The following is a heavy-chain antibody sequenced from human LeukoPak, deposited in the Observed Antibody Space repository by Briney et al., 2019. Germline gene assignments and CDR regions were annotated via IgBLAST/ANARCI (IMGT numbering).Heavy chain of an antibody. J-gene: IGHJ4*02. D-gene: IGHD5-18*01. CDR2: INPNTGGT. CDR3: ARGGYSYGYLDY. CDR1: GYTFTAYY. V-gene: IGHV1-2*02. Sequence: GASVKVSCKASGYTFTAYYIHWVRQAPGQGLEWLGVINPNTGGTDYAQKFQVRVTMTRDTSISTAYMELSSLGYDDTAVYYCARGGYSYGYLDYWGQGTLVTVSS.